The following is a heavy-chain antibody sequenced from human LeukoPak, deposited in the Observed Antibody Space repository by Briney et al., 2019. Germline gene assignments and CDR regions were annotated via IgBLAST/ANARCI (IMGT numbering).Heavy chain of an antibody. D-gene: IGHD3-9*01. CDR2: IYYSGST. J-gene: IGHJ4*02. CDR3: ARGASYYDILTGYYGFYFDY. Sequence: NASETLSLTCTVSGGSISSYYWSWIRQPPGKGLEWIGYIYYSGSTNYNPSLKSRVTISVDTSKNQFSLKLSSVTAADTAVYYCARGASYYDILTGYYGFYFDYWGQGTLVTVSS. V-gene: IGHV4-59*01. CDR1: GGSISSYY.